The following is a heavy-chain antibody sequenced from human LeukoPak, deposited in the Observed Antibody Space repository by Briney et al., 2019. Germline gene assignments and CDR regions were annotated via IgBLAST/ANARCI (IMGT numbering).Heavy chain of an antibody. Sequence: ASVKVSCKASGYTFTSYAMHWVRQAPGQGLEWMGWINAGNGNTKYSQKFQGRVTITRDTSASTAYMELSSLRSEDTAVYYCARVREGYYYDSSDENWFDPWGQGTLVTVSS. J-gene: IGHJ5*02. CDR3: ARVREGYYYDSSDENWFDP. V-gene: IGHV1-3*01. CDR2: INAGNGNT. D-gene: IGHD3-22*01. CDR1: GYTFTSYA.